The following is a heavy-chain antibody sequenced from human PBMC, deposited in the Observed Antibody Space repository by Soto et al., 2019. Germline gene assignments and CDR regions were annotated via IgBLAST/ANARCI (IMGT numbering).Heavy chain of an antibody. D-gene: IGHD3-3*01. CDR2: ISYDGSNK. J-gene: IGHJ4*01. CDR3: ARDWYDFWSSYSYYFDY. CDR1: GFTFSSYA. V-gene: IGHV3-30-3*01. Sequence: RGSLRLSCAASGFTFSSYAMHWVRQAPGKGLEWVAVISYDGSNKYYADSVKGRFTISRDNSKNTLYLQMNSLRAEDTAVYYCARDWYDFWSSYSYYFDYWGYGTLVTVSS.